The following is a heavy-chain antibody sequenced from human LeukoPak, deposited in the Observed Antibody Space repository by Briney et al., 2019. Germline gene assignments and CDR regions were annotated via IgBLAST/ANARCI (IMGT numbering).Heavy chain of an antibody. CDR2: IIPIFGTA. D-gene: IGHD3-22*01. CDR3: ARAPYYYDSSGYPPDY. CDR1: GGTFSSYA. J-gene: IGHJ4*02. V-gene: IGHV1-69*05. Sequence: SVKVSCKASGGTFSSYAISWVRQAPGQGLERMGRIIPIFGTANYAQKFQGRVTITTDESTSTAYMELSSLRSEDTAVYYCARAPYYYDSSGYPPDYWGQGTLVTVSS.